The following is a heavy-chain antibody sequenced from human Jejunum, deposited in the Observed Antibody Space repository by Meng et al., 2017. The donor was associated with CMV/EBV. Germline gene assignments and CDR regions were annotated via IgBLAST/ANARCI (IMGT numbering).Heavy chain of an antibody. V-gene: IGHV3-30-3*01. J-gene: IGHJ4*02. CDR3: ASVESGYCSATRCSYFNY. Sequence: MHWVRQAPGKGLEWVAVISYDGSTSSDGSYKYYADSVKGRFTISRDNSRNTLYLQMNSLRAEDTAVYYCASVESGYCSATRCSYFNYWGQGTLVTAPQ. CDR2: ISYDGSTSSDGSYK. D-gene: IGHD2-2*01.